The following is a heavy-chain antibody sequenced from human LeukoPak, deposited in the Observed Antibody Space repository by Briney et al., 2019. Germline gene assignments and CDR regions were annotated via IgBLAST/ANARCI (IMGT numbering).Heavy chain of an antibody. CDR3: AGSGDGYNWGAFDI. CDR1: GYTFTGYY. J-gene: IGHJ3*02. CDR2: INPNSGGT. V-gene: IGHV1-2*02. Sequence: ASVKVSCKASGYTFTGYYMHWVRQAPGQGLEWMGWINPNSGGTNYAQKFQGRVTMTRDTSISIAYMELSRLRSDDTAVYYCAGSGDGYNWGAFDIWGQGTMVTVSS. D-gene: IGHD5-24*01.